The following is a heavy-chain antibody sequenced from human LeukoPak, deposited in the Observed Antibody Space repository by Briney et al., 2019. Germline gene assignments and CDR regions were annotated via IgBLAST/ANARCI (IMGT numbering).Heavy chain of an antibody. CDR1: GFTFSSYS. V-gene: IGHV3-21*01. D-gene: IGHD2-15*01. J-gene: IGHJ4*02. CDR2: ISSSSSYI. CDR3: ARPLAYCSGGSCYSD. Sequence: PGGSLRLSCAASGFTFSSYSMNWVRQAPGKGLEWVSSISSSSSYIYYADSVKGRFTISRDNAKNSLYLQMNSLRAEDTAVYYCARPLAYCSGGSCYSDWGQGTLVTVSS.